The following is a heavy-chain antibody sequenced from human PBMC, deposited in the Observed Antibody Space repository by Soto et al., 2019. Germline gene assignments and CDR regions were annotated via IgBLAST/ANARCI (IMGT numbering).Heavy chain of an antibody. V-gene: IGHV3-33*01. CDR1: EFTFSSYG. CDR2: IWYDGSNK. CDR3: ARDPDPPADGKHGMYV. J-gene: IGHJ6*02. Sequence: PGGSLRLSCAASEFTFSSYGMHWVRQAPGKGLEGVAVIWYDGSNKYYADSVKGRFTISRDNSKNTLYLQMNSLRAEDTAVYYCARDPDPPADGKHGMYVWGQVTTVTVSS.